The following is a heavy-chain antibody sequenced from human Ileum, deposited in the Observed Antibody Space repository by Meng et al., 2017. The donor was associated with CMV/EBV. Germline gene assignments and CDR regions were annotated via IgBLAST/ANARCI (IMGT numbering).Heavy chain of an antibody. J-gene: IGHJ4*02. D-gene: IGHD1-26*01. Sequence: SGFTFGPYAMTWVRQAPGKGLDWVSGISGRGDDTYYADSVRGRFTISRDNSKSTLYLQMNSLRAEDTAIYYCARCGIVGASSSCEYWGQGTLVTVSS. V-gene: IGHV3-23*01. CDR1: GFTFGPYA. CDR2: ISGRGDDT. CDR3: ARCGIVGASSSCEY.